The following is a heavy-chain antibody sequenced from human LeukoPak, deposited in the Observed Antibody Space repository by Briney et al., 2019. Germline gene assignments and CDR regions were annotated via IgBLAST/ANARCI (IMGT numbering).Heavy chain of an antibody. V-gene: IGHV4-34*01. Sequence: SETLSLTCAVYGGSFSGYYWSWIRQPPGKGLEWIGEINHSGSTNYNPSLKSRVTISVDTSKNQFSLKLSSVTAADTAVYYCARRGSSSPDYWGQGTLVTVSS. CDR1: GGSFSGYY. D-gene: IGHD6-6*01. CDR3: ARRGSSSPDY. CDR2: INHSGST. J-gene: IGHJ4*02.